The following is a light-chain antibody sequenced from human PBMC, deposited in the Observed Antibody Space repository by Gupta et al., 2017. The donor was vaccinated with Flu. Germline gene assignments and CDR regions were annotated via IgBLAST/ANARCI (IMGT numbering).Light chain of an antibody. CDR1: TSNIGNNY. J-gene: IGLJ3*02. Sequence: QSVLTQPPSVSAAPGQKVTISCSGSTSNIGNNYVSWYQQIPGTPPKLLIYEDNKRPSGIPERGSGSKSGTSDTLGITGLQTGDESYSYCGAWGSSLTWGFGGGTKL. CDR2: EDN. CDR3: GAWGSSLTWG. V-gene: IGLV1-51*02.